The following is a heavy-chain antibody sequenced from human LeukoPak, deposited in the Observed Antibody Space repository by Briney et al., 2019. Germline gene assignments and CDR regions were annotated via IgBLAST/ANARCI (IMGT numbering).Heavy chain of an antibody. CDR1: GFTVSSNY. CDR2: IYTGGST. Sequence: QPGGSLRLSCAASGFTVSSNYMSWVRQAPGKGLEWVSVIYTGGSTYYADSVKGRFTISRDNSKNTLYLQMNSLRAEDTAVYYCAIESRITMIVAPGYYYMDVWGKGTTVTVSS. CDR3: AIESRITMIVAPGYYYMDV. J-gene: IGHJ6*03. D-gene: IGHD3-22*01. V-gene: IGHV3-53*01.